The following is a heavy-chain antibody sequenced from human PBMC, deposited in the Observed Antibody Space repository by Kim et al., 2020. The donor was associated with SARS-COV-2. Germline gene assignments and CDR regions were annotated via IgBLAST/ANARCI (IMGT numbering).Heavy chain of an antibody. CDR2: FDPEDGET. Sequence: ASVKVSCKVSGYTLTELSMHWVRQAPGKGLEWMGGFDPEDGETIYAQKFQGRVTMTEDTSTDTAYMELSSLRSEDTAVYYCATGLGGYCSGGSCPKNDYWGQGTLLTVSS. J-gene: IGHJ4*02. V-gene: IGHV1-24*01. CDR1: GYTLTELS. CDR3: ATGLGGYCSGGSCPKNDY. D-gene: IGHD2-15*01.